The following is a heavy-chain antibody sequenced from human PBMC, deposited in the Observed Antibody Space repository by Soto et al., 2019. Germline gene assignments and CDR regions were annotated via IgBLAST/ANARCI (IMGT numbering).Heavy chain of an antibody. J-gene: IGHJ3*02. CDR1: GFTFISYE. D-gene: IGHD3-22*01. CDR2: ISSSGSTI. CDR3: ARGGGLLDYYDSSGYYDAFDI. Sequence: PWGSLRLSCAASGFTFISYEMNLVRQAPFKWLEWVSYISSSGSTIYYADSVKGRFTISRDNAKNSLYLQMNSLRAEDTAVYYRARGGGLLDYYDSSGYYDAFDIWGQGTMVTVSS. V-gene: IGHV3-48*03.